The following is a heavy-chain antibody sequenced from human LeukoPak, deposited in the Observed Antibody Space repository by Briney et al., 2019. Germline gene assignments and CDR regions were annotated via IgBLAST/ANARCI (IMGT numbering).Heavy chain of an antibody. CDR1: GFTFSDYY. D-gene: IGHD3-22*01. CDR2: ISSSGSAI. V-gene: IGHV3-11*04. J-gene: IGHJ5*02. Sequence: GGSLRLSCAASGFTFSDYYMSWIRQAPGKGLEWVSYISSSGSAIYYADSVKGRFTISRDNAKNSLYLQMNSLRAEDTAVYYCARSPSGTMIRFDPWGQGTLVTVSS. CDR3: ARSPSGTMIRFDP.